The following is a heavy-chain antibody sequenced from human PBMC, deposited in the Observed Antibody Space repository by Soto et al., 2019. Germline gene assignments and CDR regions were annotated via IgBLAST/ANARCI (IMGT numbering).Heavy chain of an antibody. CDR2: IEHSGST. Sequence: SETLSLTCAVYGGSFSGYYWSWIRQPPGKGLEWIGEIEHSGSTSYNPSLKSRVTVSVDTSKNQFSLKLNSVTAADTAVYYCARGGPGYYGSGSYYPRWGQGTLVTVSS. CDR3: ARGGPGYYGSGSYYPR. J-gene: IGHJ4*02. D-gene: IGHD3-10*01. CDR1: GGSFSGYY. V-gene: IGHV4-34*01.